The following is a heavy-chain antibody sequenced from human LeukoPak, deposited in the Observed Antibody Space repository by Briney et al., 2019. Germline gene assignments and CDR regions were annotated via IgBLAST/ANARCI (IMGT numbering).Heavy chain of an antibody. V-gene: IGHV3-30*03. CDR2: ISYDGSNK. CDR3: VTTPNSVQLPI. Sequence: GGSPRLSCAASGFTFSSYGMHWVRQAPGKGLEWVAVISYDGSNKYYADSVKGRFTIYRDNAKNTLYLQMNSLRAEDTAVYYCVTTPNSVQLPIWGQGTMVTVSS. CDR1: GFTFSSYG. D-gene: IGHD1-1*01. J-gene: IGHJ3*02.